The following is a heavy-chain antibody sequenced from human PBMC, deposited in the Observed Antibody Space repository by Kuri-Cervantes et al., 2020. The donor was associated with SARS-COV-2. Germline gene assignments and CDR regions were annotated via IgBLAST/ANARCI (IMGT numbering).Heavy chain of an antibody. V-gene: IGHV3-30*04. CDR2: ISYDGSNK. Sequence: GGSLRLSCTASGFTFSSYAMHWVRQAPGKGLEWVAVISYDGSNKYYADSVKGRFTISRDNTKNTLYLQMNSLRAEDTAVYYGARDPDAILTGPFDYWGQGTLVTVSS. CDR1: GFTFSSYA. J-gene: IGHJ4*02. CDR3: ARDPDAILTGPFDY. D-gene: IGHD3-9*01.